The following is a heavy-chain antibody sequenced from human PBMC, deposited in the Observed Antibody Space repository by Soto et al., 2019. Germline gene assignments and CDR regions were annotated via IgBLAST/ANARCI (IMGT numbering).Heavy chain of an antibody. Sequence: SETLSLTCTVSGGSISSSSYYWGWIRQPPGKGLEWIGSIYYSGSTYYNPSLKSRVTISVDTSKNQFSLKLSSVTAADTAVYYCARLPRTSIYLFDYWGQGTLVTAPQ. CDR1: GGSISSSSYY. D-gene: IGHD2-2*01. CDR3: ARLPRTSIYLFDY. J-gene: IGHJ4*02. V-gene: IGHV4-39*01. CDR2: IYYSGST.